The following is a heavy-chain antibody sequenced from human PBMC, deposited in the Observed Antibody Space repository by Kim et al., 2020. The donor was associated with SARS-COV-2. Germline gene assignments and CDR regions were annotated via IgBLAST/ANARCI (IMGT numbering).Heavy chain of an antibody. J-gene: IGHJ4*02. CDR2: ISGSGGST. Sequence: GGSLRLSCAASGFTFSSYAMSWVRQAPGKGLEWVSAISGSGGSTYYADSVKGRFTISRDNSKNTLYLQMNSLRAEDTAVYYCAKDFNRDDYDFWSGYPRYYFDYWGQGTLVTVSS. CDR3: AKDFNRDDYDFWSGYPRYYFDY. V-gene: IGHV3-23*01. CDR1: GFTFSSYA. D-gene: IGHD3-3*01.